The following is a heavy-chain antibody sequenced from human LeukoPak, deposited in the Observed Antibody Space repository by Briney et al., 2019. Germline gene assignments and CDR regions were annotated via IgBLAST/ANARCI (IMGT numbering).Heavy chain of an antibody. Sequence: SVKVSCKASGYTFTSYYMHWVRQAPGQGLEWMGGIIPIFGIPASAQKFQGRLTITADESTATAYMELSSLRSDDTAIYYCGLSGNYYYYYMDVWGKGTTVTISS. CDR2: IIPIFGIP. J-gene: IGHJ6*03. CDR1: GYTFTSYY. V-gene: IGHV1-69*13. D-gene: IGHD6-25*01. CDR3: GLSGNYYYYYMDV.